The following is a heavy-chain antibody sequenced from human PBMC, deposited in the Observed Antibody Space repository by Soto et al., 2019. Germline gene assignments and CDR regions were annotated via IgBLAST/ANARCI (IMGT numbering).Heavy chain of an antibody. D-gene: IGHD6-13*01. J-gene: IGHJ5*02. V-gene: IGHV1-3*01. Sequence: QVQLVQSGAEVKKPGASVKVSCKASGYTFTSYAMHWVRQAPGQRLEGMGWINAGNGNTKYSQKFEGRVTITRDTYAITAYMELSSLRFEDTAVYYCARDPAWSAAGLVTWFDPWGQGTLVTVSS. CDR2: INAGNGNT. CDR3: ARDPAWSAAGLVTWFDP. CDR1: GYTFTSYA.